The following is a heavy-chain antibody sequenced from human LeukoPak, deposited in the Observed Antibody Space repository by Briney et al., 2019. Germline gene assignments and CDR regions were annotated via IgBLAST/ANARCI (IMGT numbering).Heavy chain of an antibody. V-gene: IGHV3-7*01. J-gene: IGHJ6*02. CDR3: ARDRGYGDYNYYYGMDV. Sequence: GGSLRPSCAASGFTFSSYWMSWVRQAPGKGLEWVANIKQDGSEKYYVDSVKGRFTISRDNAKNSLYLQMNSLRAEDTAVYYCARDRGYGDYNYYYGMDVWGQGTTVTVSS. CDR2: IKQDGSEK. CDR1: GFTFSSYW. D-gene: IGHD4-17*01.